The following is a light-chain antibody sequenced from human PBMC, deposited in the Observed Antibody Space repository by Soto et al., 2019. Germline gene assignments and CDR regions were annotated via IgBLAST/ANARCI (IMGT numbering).Light chain of an antibody. Sequence: QSALTQPASVSGSLGQSITISCTGTSSDVGAYNYVSWYQQHPDKAPKLLIFEVTNRPSGVSGRFSGSKSGITASLIISGHEAEDEDDYYCSSYSSSSPVLFGGGTKLTVL. CDR2: EVT. CDR1: SSDVGAYNY. J-gene: IGLJ2*01. CDR3: SSYSSSSPVL. V-gene: IGLV2-14*01.